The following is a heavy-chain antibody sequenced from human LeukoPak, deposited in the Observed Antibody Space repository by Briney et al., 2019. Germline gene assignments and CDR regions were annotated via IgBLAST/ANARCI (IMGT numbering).Heavy chain of an antibody. CDR1: GGSFSGYF. CDR3: AREGNYDILTGPFDH. D-gene: IGHD3-9*01. Sequence: SETLSLTCAVSGGSFSGYFWSWIRQPPGKGLEWIGEINHGGNSNYNPSLKSRVTMSVDTSKNQFSLKLSSVTAADTAVYYCAREGNYDILTGPFDHWGQGTLVTVSS. CDR2: INHGGNS. V-gene: IGHV4-34*01. J-gene: IGHJ4*02.